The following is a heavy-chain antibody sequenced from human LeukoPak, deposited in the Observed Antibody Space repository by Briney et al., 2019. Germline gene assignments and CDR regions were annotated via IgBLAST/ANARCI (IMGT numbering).Heavy chain of an antibody. V-gene: IGHV3-48*03. Sequence: QPGGSLRLSCAASGFTFSSYEMIWVRQAPGQGLEGLAYISSSGDSTLYCSASMKGRFTVSRDNAKNSLYLQVNTLTIEDTAVYYCARESDGGGYRFDYWGQGSLVTVSS. CDR3: ARESDGGGYRFDY. D-gene: IGHD3-22*01. CDR2: ISSSGDSTL. J-gene: IGHJ4*02. CDR1: GFTFSSYE.